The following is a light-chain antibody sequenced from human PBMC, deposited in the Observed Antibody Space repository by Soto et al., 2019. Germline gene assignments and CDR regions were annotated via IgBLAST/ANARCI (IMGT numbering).Light chain of an antibody. CDR2: YDS. J-gene: IGLJ3*02. CDR3: QVWDSSSDHPL. CDR1: NIGSKS. Sequence: SYELTEPPSVSVAPGKTARITCGGNNIGSKSVHWYQQKPGQAPVLVIYYDSDRPSGIPERFSGSNSGNTATLTIGRVEAGDEADYYCQVWDSSSDHPLFGGGTKLTVL. V-gene: IGLV3-21*04.